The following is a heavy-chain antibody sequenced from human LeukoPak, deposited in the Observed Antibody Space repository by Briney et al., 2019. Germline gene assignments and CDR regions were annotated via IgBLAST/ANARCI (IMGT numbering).Heavy chain of an antibody. V-gene: IGHV1-2*02. CDR2: INPNNGGT. CDR1: GYTFTGYY. D-gene: IGHD4-17*01. CDR3: ARGPLATTVTTGSYYYYYYMDV. J-gene: IGHJ6*03. Sequence: ASVTVSCKASGYTFTGYYMHWVRQAPVQGLEWMGWINPNNGGTNYAQKFQGRVTMTRDTSISTAYMELSRLRSDDTAVYYCARGPLATTVTTGSYYYYYYMDVWGKGTTVTVSS.